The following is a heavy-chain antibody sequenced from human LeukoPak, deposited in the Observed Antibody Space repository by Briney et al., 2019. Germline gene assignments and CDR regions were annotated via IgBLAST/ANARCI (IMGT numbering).Heavy chain of an antibody. CDR1: GGSFSGYS. Sequence: SETLSLTCAVYGGSFSGYSWSWIRQPPGKGLEWIGYIYHSGSTYYNPSLKSRVTISVDRSKNQFSLKLSSVTAADTAVYYCARVLYYDILTAPGWFDPWGQGTLVTVSS. CDR3: ARVLYYDILTAPGWFDP. CDR2: IYHSGST. D-gene: IGHD3-9*01. J-gene: IGHJ5*02. V-gene: IGHV4-30-2*01.